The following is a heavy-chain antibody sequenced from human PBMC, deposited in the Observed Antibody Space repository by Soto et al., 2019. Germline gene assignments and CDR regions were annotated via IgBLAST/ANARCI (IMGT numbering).Heavy chain of an antibody. CDR2: IIPIFGTA. Sequence: SVKGAWKGAGGRLSGDAGGWGRQEKGQGIEWMGGIIPIFGTANYAQKFQGRVTITADESTSTAYMELSSLRSEDTAVYYCARGRRSGGYYYGSGSYYSGMDVWGHGTTVTVSS. D-gene: IGHD3-10*01. CDR3: ARGRRSGGYYYGSGSYYSGMDV. V-gene: IGHV1-69*13. J-gene: IGHJ6*02. CDR1: GGRLSGDA.